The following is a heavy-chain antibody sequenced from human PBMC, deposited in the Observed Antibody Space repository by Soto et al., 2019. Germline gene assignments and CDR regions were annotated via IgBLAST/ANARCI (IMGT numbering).Heavy chain of an antibody. V-gene: IGHV4-39*01. CDR1: GGYISSSSYY. D-gene: IGHD2-2*01. CDR2: IYYSGST. Sequence: SETLSLTCTVSGGYISSSSYYWGWIRQPPGKGLEWIGSIYYSGSTYYNPSLKSRVTISVDTSKNQFSLKLSSVTAADTAVYYCARQDIVVVPAARGDDCCGQGTLVTASS. CDR3: ARQDIVVVPAARGDDC. J-gene: IGHJ4*02.